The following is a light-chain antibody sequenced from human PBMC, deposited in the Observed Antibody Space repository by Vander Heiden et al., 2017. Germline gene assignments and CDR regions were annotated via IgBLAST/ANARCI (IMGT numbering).Light chain of an antibody. CDR1: RPIYSW. CDR2: KAS. Sequence: ETQMTQSPSTMSASVGDRVTITCRASRPIYSWLAWYQQKPGKAPKVLIHKASTLESGVPSRFSGSGSGTEFTLTISNLQPEDFGTYYCQQYNSYLYTFGQGTKVEIK. J-gene: IGKJ2*01. V-gene: IGKV1-5*03. CDR3: QQYNSYLYT.